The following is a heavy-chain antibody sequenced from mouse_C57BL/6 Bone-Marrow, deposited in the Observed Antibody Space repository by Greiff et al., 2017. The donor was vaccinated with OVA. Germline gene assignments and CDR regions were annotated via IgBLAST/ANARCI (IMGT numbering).Heavy chain of an antibody. CDR2: INPGSGGT. Sequence: VQLQQSGAELVRPGTSVKVSCKASGYAFTNYLIEWVKQRPGQGLEWIGVINPGSGGTNYNEKFKGKATLTADKSSSAAYMQLSSLTSEDSAVYFCARADYYGSSLFDYWGQGTTLTVSS. CDR3: ARADYYGSSLFDY. CDR1: GYAFTNYL. J-gene: IGHJ2*01. V-gene: IGHV1-54*01. D-gene: IGHD1-1*01.